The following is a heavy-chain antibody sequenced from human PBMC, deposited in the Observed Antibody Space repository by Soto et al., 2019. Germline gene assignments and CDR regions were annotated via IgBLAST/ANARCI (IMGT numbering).Heavy chain of an antibody. D-gene: IGHD2-2*01. CDR2: IFSGDNT. Sequence: EVQLVESGGGLIQPGGSLRLSCAASGFTISGNYITWVRQAPGKGLEWVSVIFSGDNTFYSDSVKGRLTISRDSSKTTVYLQMNTLRGDETAVYFCATGLTMPVRPSFDTWGQGTLLTVSS. CDR1: GFTISGNY. CDR3: ATGLTMPVRPSFDT. J-gene: IGHJ5*02. V-gene: IGHV3-53*01.